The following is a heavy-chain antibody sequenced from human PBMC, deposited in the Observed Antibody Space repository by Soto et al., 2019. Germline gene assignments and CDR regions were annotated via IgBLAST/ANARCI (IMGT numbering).Heavy chain of an antibody. V-gene: IGHV1-18*04. CDR2: ISAYNGNT. CDR3: AREILVTDDCSSTSCPYYYYYGMDV. CDR1: GYTFTSYG. Sequence: ASVKVSCKAPGYTFTSYGISWVRQAPGQGLEWMGWISAYNGNTNYAQKLQGRVTMTTDTSTSTAYMELRSLRSDDTAVYYCAREILVTDDCSSTSCPYYYYYGMDVWGQGTTVTVSS. D-gene: IGHD2-2*01. J-gene: IGHJ6*02.